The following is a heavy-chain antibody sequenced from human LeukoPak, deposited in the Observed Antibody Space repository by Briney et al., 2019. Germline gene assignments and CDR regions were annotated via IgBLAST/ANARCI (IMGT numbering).Heavy chain of an antibody. D-gene: IGHD3-10*01. V-gene: IGHV3-33*01. CDR2: IWYDGSTK. CDR1: GFTFSSYG. J-gene: IGHJ4*02. CDR3: ARDRTLGGGLLWFYDY. Sequence: PGGSLRLSCAASGFTFSSYGMHSVRQAPGKGLEWVAVIWYDGSTKYYADSVKGRFTISRDNSKNTLYLQMNSLRAEDTAVYYCARDRTLGGGLLWFYDYWGQGTLVTVSS.